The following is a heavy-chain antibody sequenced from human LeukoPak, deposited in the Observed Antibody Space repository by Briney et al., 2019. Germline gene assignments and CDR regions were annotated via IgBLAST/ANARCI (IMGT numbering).Heavy chain of an antibody. Sequence: GGSLRLSCAASGFTFSDYNMRWIRQAPGKGLEWVSSISRSGSTKYYADSVKGRFTISRDNAKNSLFLQMNSLRAEDTAVYYCARDSAVVRHRNFDYWGQGTLVTVST. V-gene: IGHV3-11*01. CDR1: GFTFSDYN. CDR2: ISRSGSTK. D-gene: IGHD2-21*01. J-gene: IGHJ4*02. CDR3: ARDSAVVRHRNFDY.